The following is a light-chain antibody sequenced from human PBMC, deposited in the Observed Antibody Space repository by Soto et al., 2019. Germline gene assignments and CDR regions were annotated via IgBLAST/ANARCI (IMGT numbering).Light chain of an antibody. V-gene: IGKV3-20*01. CDR2: GAS. J-gene: IGKJ1*01. CDR3: QQYGSSPVT. Sequence: EIVLTQSPGTLSSSPGERTTLSCRASRSVSSNFLAWYQQRPGQAPRLLIYGASSRATGIPDRFSGSGSGTDFILTISRLEPEDSAVYYCQQYGSSPVTFGQGTKVEIK. CDR1: RSVSSNF.